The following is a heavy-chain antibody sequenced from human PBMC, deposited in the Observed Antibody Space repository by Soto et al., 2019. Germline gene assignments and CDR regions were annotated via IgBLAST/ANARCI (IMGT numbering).Heavy chain of an antibody. CDR1: DGSISTYDW. CDR3: ATGNVDSMLEY. Sequence: PSETLSVTCVVSDGSISTYDWWTWVRQPPGKGLEWIGKMFHSGGADYSPSLKSRVTISADSSKNHFSLRLTAVTAADTAVYCATGNVDSMLEYWGQGTQVTVSS. D-gene: IGHD3-3*01. CDR2: MFHSGGA. V-gene: IGHV4-4*02. J-gene: IGHJ4*02.